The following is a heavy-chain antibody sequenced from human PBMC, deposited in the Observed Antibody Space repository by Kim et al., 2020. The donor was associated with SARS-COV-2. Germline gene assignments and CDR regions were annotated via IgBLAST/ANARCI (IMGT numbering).Heavy chain of an antibody. J-gene: IGHJ4*02. V-gene: IGHV1-69*04. CDR2: IIPILGIA. D-gene: IGHD1-26*01. Sequence: SVKVSCKASGGTFSSYAISWVRQAPGQGLEWMGRIIPILGIANYAQKFQGRVTITADKSTSTAYMELSSLRSADTAVYYCARVPPGYSGNRDFDYWGQGTLVTVSS. CDR1: GGTFSSYA. CDR3: ARVPPGYSGNRDFDY.